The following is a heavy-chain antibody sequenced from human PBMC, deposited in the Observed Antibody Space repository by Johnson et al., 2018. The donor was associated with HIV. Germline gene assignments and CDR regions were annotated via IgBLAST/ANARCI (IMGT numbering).Heavy chain of an antibody. CDR2: ISYDGSNK. V-gene: IGHV3-30*18. Sequence: QVQLVESGGGVVQPGRSLRLSCAASGFTFSSYGMHWVRQAPGKGLEWVAVISYDGSNKYYADSVKGRFTISRDNSKNTLYLQMNSLRAEDTAVYYCAKDVRGRDSSSWLLDIWGQGTMVTVSS. D-gene: IGHD6-13*01. CDR1: GFTFSSYG. J-gene: IGHJ3*02. CDR3: AKDVRGRDSSSWLLDI.